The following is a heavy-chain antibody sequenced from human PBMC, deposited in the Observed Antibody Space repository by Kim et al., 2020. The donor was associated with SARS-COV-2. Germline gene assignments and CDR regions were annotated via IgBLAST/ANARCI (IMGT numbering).Heavy chain of an antibody. D-gene: IGHD3-10*01. CDR3: ARESPYYYGSGSYPVFD. Sequence: SETLSLTCTVSGYSISSGYYWGWIRQPPGKGLEWIGSIYHVGSTYYNPSLKSRVTLSVDTSKNQFSLKLRSVTAADTAVYYCARESPYYYGSGSYPVFD. CDR1: GYSISSGYY. J-gene: IGHJ4*01. V-gene: IGHV4-38-2*02. CDR2: IYHVGST.